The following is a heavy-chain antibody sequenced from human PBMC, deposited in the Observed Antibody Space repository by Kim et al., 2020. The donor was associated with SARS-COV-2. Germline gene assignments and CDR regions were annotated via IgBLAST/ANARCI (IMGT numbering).Heavy chain of an antibody. D-gene: IGHD6-19*01. Sequence: GGSLRLSCAVSGFTVSNYWMSWVRQAPGKGLEWVANINQDGTEKYYADSVKGRFTISRDNAKNSLYLQMNNLRVEDTAVYYCVRNLAVAGTGDWGQGTLV. CDR1: GFTVSNYW. J-gene: IGHJ4*02. CDR2: INQDGTEK. CDR3: VRNLAVAGTGD. V-gene: IGHV3-7*03.